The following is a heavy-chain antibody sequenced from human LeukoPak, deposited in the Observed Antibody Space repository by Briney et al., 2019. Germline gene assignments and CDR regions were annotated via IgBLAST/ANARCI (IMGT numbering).Heavy chain of an antibody. D-gene: IGHD4-23*01. CDR3: ARDLYGGTSATFDY. V-gene: IGHV1-2*02. CDR2: INPNSGGT. CDR1: GYTFTGYY. Sequence: ASVKVSCKASGYTFTGYYMHWVRQAPGQRLEWMGWINPNSGGTYYAQKFQGRVTMTSDTSISTAYMELSRLRSDNTAVYYCARDLYGGTSATFDYWGQGTLVTVSS. J-gene: IGHJ4*02.